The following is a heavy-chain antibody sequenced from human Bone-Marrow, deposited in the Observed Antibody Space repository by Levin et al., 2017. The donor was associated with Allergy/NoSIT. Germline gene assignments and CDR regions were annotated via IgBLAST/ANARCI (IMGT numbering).Heavy chain of an antibody. CDR2: IYHSGST. CDR3: AATRGGGYYDFWSGYLSFDY. D-gene: IGHD3-3*01. V-gene: IGHV4-30-2*01. Sequence: SETLSLTCAVSGGSISSGGYSWSWIRQPPGKGLEWIGYIYHSGSTYYNPSLKSRVTISVDRSKNQFSLKLSSVTAADTAVYYCAATRGGGYYDFWSGYLSFDYWGQGTLVTVSS. J-gene: IGHJ4*02. CDR1: GGSISSGGYS.